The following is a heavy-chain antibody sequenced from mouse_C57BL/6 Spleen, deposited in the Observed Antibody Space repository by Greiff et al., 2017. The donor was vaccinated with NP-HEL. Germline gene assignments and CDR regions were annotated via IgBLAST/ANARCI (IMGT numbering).Heavy chain of an antibody. CDR1: GFTFSNYW. Sequence: EVQVVESGGGLVQPGGSVKLSCVASGFTFSNYWMNWVRQSPEKGLEWVAQIRLKSDNYATHYAESVKGRFTISRDDSKSSVYLQMNNLRAEDTGIYYCTDRVAYWGQGTLVTVSA. CDR3: TDRVAY. V-gene: IGHV6-3*01. CDR2: IRLKSDNYAT. J-gene: IGHJ3*01.